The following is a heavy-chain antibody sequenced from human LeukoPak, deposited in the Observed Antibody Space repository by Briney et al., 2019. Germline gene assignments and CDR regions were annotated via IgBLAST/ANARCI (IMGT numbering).Heavy chain of an antibody. CDR3: ARDWDAMNNCFDP. CDR2: ISTNSDIR. Sequence: APVKVSCKASGYTFTNYGISWVRQAPGQGLEWMGWISTNSDIRTYAQSLQGRFTMTTDTATTTAYMELNNLTLDDTAVYYCARDWDAMNNCFDPWGQGTPVTVSS. V-gene: IGHV1-18*01. CDR1: GYTFTNYG. J-gene: IGHJ5*02. D-gene: IGHD1-26*01.